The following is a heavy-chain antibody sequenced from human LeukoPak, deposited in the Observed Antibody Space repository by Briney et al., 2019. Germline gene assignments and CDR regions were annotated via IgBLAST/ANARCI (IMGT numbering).Heavy chain of an antibody. CDR2: IYYSGST. Sequence: PSQTLSLTCTVSGGSISSGDYYWSWIRQPPGKGLEWIGYIYYSGSTYYNPSLKSRVTISVDTSKNQFSLKLSSVTAADTAVYYCARHAYDFWSGYSYYFDYWGQGTLVTVSS. CDR1: GGSISSGDYY. J-gene: IGHJ4*02. CDR3: ARHAYDFWSGYSYYFDY. V-gene: IGHV4-30-4*01. D-gene: IGHD3-3*01.